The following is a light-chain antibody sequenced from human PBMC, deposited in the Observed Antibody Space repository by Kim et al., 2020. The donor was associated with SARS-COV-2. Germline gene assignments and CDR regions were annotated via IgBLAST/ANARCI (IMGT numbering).Light chain of an antibody. CDR1: QGIGSY. CDR2: GAF. CDR3: QKYNSVPFT. V-gene: IGKV1-27*01. Sequence: DIQMTQSPSSLSASVGDRVTITCRANQGIGSYLAWFQQRPGKVPKLLIYGAFTLQSGVPSRFSAGASGTTFTLTISSLQPEDVATYYCQKYNSVPFTFGGGTKVDIK. J-gene: IGKJ4*01.